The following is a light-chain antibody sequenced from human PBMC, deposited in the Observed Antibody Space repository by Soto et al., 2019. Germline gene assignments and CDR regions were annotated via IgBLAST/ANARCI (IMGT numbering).Light chain of an antibody. CDR3: QQYDSRPLS. CDR1: QDITHD. V-gene: IGKV1-33*01. CDR2: GAS. Sequence: DIQVTQSPSSLSASVGDRVTITCQASQDITHDLNGYQQKPGKAPKLVIDGASNLETGATSRFSGSASETGFTFTITSLQPEAIATSYCQQYDSRPLSFGGGTKVVIK. J-gene: IGKJ4*01.